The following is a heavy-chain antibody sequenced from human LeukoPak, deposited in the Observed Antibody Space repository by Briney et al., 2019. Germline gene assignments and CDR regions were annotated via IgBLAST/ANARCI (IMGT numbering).Heavy chain of an antibody. CDR1: GFTFSSYV. V-gene: IGHV3-30*02. CDR3: AKGPYSTYDLWSGYYLS. CDR2: IGHDGSNK. Sequence: PTGGSLRLSCAASGFTFSSYVMHWVRQAPGEGLEWVASIGHDGSNKYYVDSVKGRFTVSRDNSKNTLYLQMKSLRPEDTALYYCAKGPYSTYDLWSGYYLSWGQGTLVTVSS. J-gene: IGHJ4*02. D-gene: IGHD3-3*01.